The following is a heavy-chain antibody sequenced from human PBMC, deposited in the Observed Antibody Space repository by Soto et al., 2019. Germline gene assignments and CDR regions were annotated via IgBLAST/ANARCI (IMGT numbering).Heavy chain of an antibody. Sequence: GGSLRLSCAASGFTFSSYWMHWVRQAPGKGLVWVSRINSDGSSTSYADSVKGRFTISRDNAKNTLYLQMNSLRAEDTAVYYCARTVADPNWFDPWGQGTLVTVSS. CDR3: ARTVADPNWFDP. CDR1: GFTFSSYW. J-gene: IGHJ5*02. V-gene: IGHV3-74*01. D-gene: IGHD6-19*01. CDR2: INSDGSST.